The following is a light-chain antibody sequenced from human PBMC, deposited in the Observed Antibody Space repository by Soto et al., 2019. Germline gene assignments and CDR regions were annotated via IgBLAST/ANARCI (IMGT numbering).Light chain of an antibody. CDR3: LQDYDYPRT. CDR1: QGIRDE. CDR2: AAS. Sequence: AIQMTQSPSSLSASVGDRVTITCRASQGIRDELGWYQQKAGKAPNLLISAASRLQSGVPSRFSGRGSGTDFTLTISSLQPEDFETYYCLQDYDYPRTFGQGTKVELK. J-gene: IGKJ1*01. V-gene: IGKV1-6*01.